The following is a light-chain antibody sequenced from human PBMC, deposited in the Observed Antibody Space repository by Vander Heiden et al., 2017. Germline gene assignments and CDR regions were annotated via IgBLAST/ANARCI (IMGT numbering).Light chain of an antibody. Sequence: SYELPQPPSVPVSPGQTARITCSGDALPKQYAYWYQQKPGQAPVLVIYKDSERPSGIPERFSGSSSGTTVTLTISGVQAEDEADYYCQSADSSGTYVFGTGTKVTVL. CDR3: QSADSSGTYV. CDR1: ALPKQY. V-gene: IGLV3-25*03. CDR2: KDS. J-gene: IGLJ1*01.